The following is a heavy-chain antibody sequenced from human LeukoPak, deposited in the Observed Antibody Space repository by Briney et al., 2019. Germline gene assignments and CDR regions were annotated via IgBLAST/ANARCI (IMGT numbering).Heavy chain of an antibody. J-gene: IGHJ4*02. CDR1: GYTFTSYY. D-gene: IGHD6-6*01. Sequence: GASVKVSCKASGYTFTSYYMHWVRQAPGQGLEWMGIINPSGGSTSYAQKFQGRVTMTRDTSTSTAYMELSSLRSEDTAVYYCARESLYSSSSSPPFDYWGQGTLVTVSS. CDR3: ARESLYSSSSSPPFDY. CDR2: INPSGGST. V-gene: IGHV1-46*01.